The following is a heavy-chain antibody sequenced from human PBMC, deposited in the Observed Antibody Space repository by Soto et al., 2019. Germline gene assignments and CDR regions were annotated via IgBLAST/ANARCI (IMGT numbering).Heavy chain of an antibody. CDR1: GFNFNDYA. V-gene: IGHV3-30*18. CDR2: ISYDGGEK. J-gene: IGHJ2*01. Sequence: QGQLVESGGDVVQPGRSLRLSCAASGFNFNDYAAHWVRQAPGRGLEWLAVISYDGGEKFYADSVKGRFTISRDNSKNALFLQMNTLKTEDTAVDYWAKHWAGLEAPGPPGVHVDLWGRGTPVTVSS. CDR3: AKHWAGLEAPGPPGVHVDL. D-gene: IGHD7-27*01.